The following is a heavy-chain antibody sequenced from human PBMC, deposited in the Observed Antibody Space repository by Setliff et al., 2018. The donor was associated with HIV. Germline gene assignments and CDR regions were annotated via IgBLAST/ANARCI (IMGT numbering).Heavy chain of an antibody. V-gene: IGHV3-11*04. CDR3: ASLHRIADFDY. J-gene: IGHJ4*01. D-gene: IGHD6-13*01. CDR2: ISRSGSII. CDR1: GFTFSDYY. Sequence: GGSLRLSCAASGFTFSDYYMSWIRQAPGKGLEWVSYISRSGSIIYYADSVKGRFTISRDNAKNSLYLQMNSLRAEDTAVYYCASLHRIADFDYWGQGTLVTVSS.